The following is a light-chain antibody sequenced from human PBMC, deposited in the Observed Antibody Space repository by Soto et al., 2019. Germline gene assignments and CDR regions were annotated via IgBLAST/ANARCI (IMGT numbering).Light chain of an antibody. Sequence: QSALTQPPSASGSPGQSVTISCTGTSSDVGGYNYVSWYQQYPGRAPKLMIYEVTKRPSGVPERFSGPKSGNTASLTVSGLQAEDEADYYCSSYAASNNFYFVFGGGTQLTVL. V-gene: IGLV2-8*01. CDR3: SSYAASNNFYFV. CDR1: SSDVGGYNY. CDR2: EVT. J-gene: IGLJ3*02.